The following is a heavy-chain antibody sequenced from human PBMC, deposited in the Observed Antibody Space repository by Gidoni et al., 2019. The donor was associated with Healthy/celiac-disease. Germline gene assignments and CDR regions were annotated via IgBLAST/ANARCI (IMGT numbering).Heavy chain of an antibody. D-gene: IGHD6-19*01. CDR2: IYYSGST. V-gene: IGHV4-39*01. CDR3: ARHFSGYSRGRRLAGFGY. Sequence: QLQLQESGPGLVKPSETLSLTCTVSGGSISSSSYYWGWIRQPPGKGLEWIGSIYYSGSTYYNPSLKSRVTISVDTSKNQFSLKLSSVTAADTAVYYCARHFSGYSRGRRLAGFGYWGQGTLVTVSS. J-gene: IGHJ4*02. CDR1: GGSISSSSYY.